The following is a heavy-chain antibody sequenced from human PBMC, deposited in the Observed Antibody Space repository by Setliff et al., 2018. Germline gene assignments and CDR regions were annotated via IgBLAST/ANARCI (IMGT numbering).Heavy chain of an antibody. J-gene: IGHJ4*02. Sequence: GGSLRLSCAASGFTFSSYWMSWVRQAPGKGLEWVANIKQDGSEKYYVDSVKGRFTISRDNAKNSLYLRMNSLRAEDTAVYYCARDGLLWFGELSSEYYFDYWGQGTLVTVSS. V-gene: IGHV3-7*01. CDR3: ARDGLLWFGELSSEYYFDY. D-gene: IGHD3-10*01. CDR1: GFTFSSYW. CDR2: IKQDGSEK.